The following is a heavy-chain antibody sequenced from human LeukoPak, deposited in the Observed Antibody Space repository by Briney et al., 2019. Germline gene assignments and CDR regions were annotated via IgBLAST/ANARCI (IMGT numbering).Heavy chain of an antibody. CDR3: AGTGALPYYYYGMDV. J-gene: IGHJ6*02. Sequence: SETLSLTCTVSGGSISSGGYYWSWIRQHPGKGLEWIGYIYYSGSTYYNPSLKSRVTISVDTSKNQFSLKLSSVTAADTAVYYCAGTGALPYYYYGMDVWGQGTTVTVSS. CDR1: GGSISSGGYY. CDR2: IYYSGST. D-gene: IGHD7-27*01. V-gene: IGHV4-31*03.